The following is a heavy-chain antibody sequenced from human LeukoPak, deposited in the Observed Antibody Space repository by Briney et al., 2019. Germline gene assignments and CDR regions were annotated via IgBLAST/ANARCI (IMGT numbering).Heavy chain of an antibody. Sequence: ASVKVSCKASGYTFTSYYMHWVRQAPGQGLEWMGIINPSGGSTSYAQKFQGRVTMTRDTSTSTVYMELSSLRSEDTAVYYCARNEVGVAAAGQLDYWGQGTLVTVSS. D-gene: IGHD6-13*01. CDR3: ARNEVGVAAAGQLDY. CDR1: GYTFTSYY. CDR2: INPSGGST. V-gene: IGHV1-46*01. J-gene: IGHJ4*02.